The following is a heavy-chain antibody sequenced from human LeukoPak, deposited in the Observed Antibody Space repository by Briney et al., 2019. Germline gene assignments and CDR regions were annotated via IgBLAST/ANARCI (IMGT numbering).Heavy chain of an antibody. CDR1: GFSFSSYA. D-gene: IGHD1-26*01. V-gene: IGHV3-23*01. Sequence: QSGGSLRLSCATSGFSFSSYAMSWVRQAPGKGLEWVSAISGSGGSTYYADSVKGRFTISRDNSKNTLYLQMNSLRAEDTAVYYCAKGNEWELLGGYYFDYWGQGTLVTVSS. CDR3: AKGNEWELLGGYYFDY. J-gene: IGHJ4*02. CDR2: ISGSGGST.